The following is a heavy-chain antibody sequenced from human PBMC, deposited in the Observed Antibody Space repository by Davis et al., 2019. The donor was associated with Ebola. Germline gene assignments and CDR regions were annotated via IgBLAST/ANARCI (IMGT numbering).Heavy chain of an antibody. J-gene: IGHJ4*02. CDR2: IYYSGST. CDR1: GGSISSGDYY. Sequence: LRLSCTVSGGSISSGDYYWSWTRQPPGKGLEWIGYIYYSGSTYYNPSPKSRVTISVDTSKNQFSLKLSSVTAADTAVYYCARFQYSPHGGTFDYWGQGTLVTVSS. D-gene: IGHD6-6*01. CDR3: ARFQYSPHGGTFDY. V-gene: IGHV4-30-4*01.